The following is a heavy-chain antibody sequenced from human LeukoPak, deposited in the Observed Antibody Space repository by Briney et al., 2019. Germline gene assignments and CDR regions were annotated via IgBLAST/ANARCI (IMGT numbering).Heavy chain of an antibody. CDR1: GFTFSNYA. CDR3: EKDSQSGEYSHSYGNFDY. CDR2: IRNSGIDT. J-gene: IGHJ4*02. D-gene: IGHD5-18*01. V-gene: IGHV3-23*01. Sequence: PGGSLRLSCAPSGFTFSNYAMSWVRQAPGKGLEWVSGIRNSGIDTYYADSVEGRFTISRDNSKNTLFLQMNSLRAEDTAIYYCEKDSQSGEYSHSYGNFDYWGQGSLVTVSS.